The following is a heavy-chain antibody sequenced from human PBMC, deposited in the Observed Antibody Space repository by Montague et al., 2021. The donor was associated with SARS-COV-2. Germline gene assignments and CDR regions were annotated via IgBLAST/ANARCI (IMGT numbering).Heavy chain of an antibody. Sequence: SETLSLTCTVYGGSFSGYYWTWIRQPPGKGLEWIGEINYSGKTTYNPSLQSRVTMSVDTSKDQFSLKLSSVTAADTAVYFCARGADIYESRGVRTGWFDPWGQGTLVTVSS. D-gene: IGHD2-8*02. J-gene: IGHJ5*02. CDR3: ARGADIYESRGVRTGWFDP. CDR1: GGSFSGYY. V-gene: IGHV4-34*01. CDR2: INYSGKT.